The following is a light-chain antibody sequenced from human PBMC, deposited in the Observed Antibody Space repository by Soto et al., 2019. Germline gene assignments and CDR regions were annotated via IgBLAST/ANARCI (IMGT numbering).Light chain of an antibody. CDR2: EVS. CDR1: SSDVGGYKY. V-gene: IGLV2-14*01. Sequence: SALTQPASVSGSPGQSITVSCIGTSSDVGGYKYVSWYQHHPGRAPKLMIYEVSNRPSGVSHRFSGSKSGNTASLTISGLQPEDEADYYCSSYTTSSTLVFGTGTKVTVL. J-gene: IGLJ1*01. CDR3: SSYTTSSTLV.